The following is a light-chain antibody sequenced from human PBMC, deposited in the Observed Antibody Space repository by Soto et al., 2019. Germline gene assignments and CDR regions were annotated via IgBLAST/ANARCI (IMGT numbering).Light chain of an antibody. Sequence: VLTQSPGTLSLSPGERATLSCRASQSVSKSLAWYQQKPDQAPSLLIYGASSRATGIPDRFSGSGSGTDFTLTISRLEPEDFAVYYCQQYGSSPVTFGQGTKVDIK. CDR3: QQYGSSPVT. J-gene: IGKJ1*01. V-gene: IGKV3-20*01. CDR1: QSVSKS. CDR2: GAS.